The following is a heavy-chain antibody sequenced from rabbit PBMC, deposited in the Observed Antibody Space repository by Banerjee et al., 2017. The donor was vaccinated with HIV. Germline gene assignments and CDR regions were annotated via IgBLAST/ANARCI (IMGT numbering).Heavy chain of an antibody. CDR3: ARRLYDDFNL. V-gene: IGHV1S45*01. CDR2: IYAGSSGST. J-gene: IGHJ4*01. CDR1: GFSFSSYW. Sequence: QEHLEESGGDLVKPEGSLTLTCTASGFSFSSYWICWVRQAPGKGLEWIACIYAGSSGSTYYASWAKGRFTISKTSSTTVTLQMTSLTAADTATYFCARRLYDDFNLWGQGTLVTVS. D-gene: IGHD2-1*01.